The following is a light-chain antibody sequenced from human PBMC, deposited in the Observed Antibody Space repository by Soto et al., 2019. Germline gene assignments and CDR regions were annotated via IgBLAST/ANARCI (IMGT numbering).Light chain of an antibody. CDR1: SADIGGYDY. CDR2: DVS. V-gene: IGLV2-14*03. Sequence: QSALTQPASVSGSPGQSITIPCTGTSADIGGYDYVSWYQQHPGKAPRLIIYDVSYRPSGVSYRFSASKSGYTASLTISGLQADDEADYYCSSYTSSMTAVFGVGTKLTVL. J-gene: IGLJ2*01. CDR3: SSYTSSMTAV.